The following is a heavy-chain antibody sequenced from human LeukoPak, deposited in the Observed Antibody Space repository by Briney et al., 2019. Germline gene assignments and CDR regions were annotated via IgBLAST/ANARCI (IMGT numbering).Heavy chain of an antibody. Sequence: GGSLRLSCAASGFTFSSYSMNWVRQAPGKGLEWVSSISSSSSYIYYADSVKGRFTISRDNAKNSLYLQMNSLRAEDTAVYYCGRGPPDYGGNYRGSDYWGQGTLVTVSS. CDR3: GRGPPDYGGNYRGSDY. CDR2: ISSSSSYI. D-gene: IGHD4-23*01. V-gene: IGHV3-21*01. J-gene: IGHJ4*02. CDR1: GFTFSSYS.